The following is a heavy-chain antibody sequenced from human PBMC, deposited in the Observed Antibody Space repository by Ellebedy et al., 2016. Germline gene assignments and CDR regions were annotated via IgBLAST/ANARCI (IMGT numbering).Heavy chain of an antibody. V-gene: IGHV3-74*01. CDR1: GFTFSSYW. D-gene: IGHD6-19*01. CDR3: ARERAVAGTRARGYFDY. Sequence: GESLKISXAASGFTFSSYWMHWVRQAPGKGLVWVSRINSDGSSTSYADSVKGRFTISRDNAKNTLYLQMNSLRAEDTAVYYCARERAVAGTRARGYFDYWGQGTLVTVSS. CDR2: INSDGSST. J-gene: IGHJ4*02.